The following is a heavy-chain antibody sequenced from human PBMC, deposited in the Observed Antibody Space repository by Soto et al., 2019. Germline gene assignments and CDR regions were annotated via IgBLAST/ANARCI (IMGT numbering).Heavy chain of an antibody. CDR2: IIPIFGTA. CDR3: ARDGGRHSGGIDY. J-gene: IGHJ4*02. CDR1: GGTFSSYS. Sequence: QVQLVQSGAEVKKPGSSVKVSCKASGGTFSSYSINWVRQAPGQGLEWMGEIIPIFGTANYAQKFQGRVKITAGESTSTAYMELSSLRSEDAAVYYCARDGGRHSGGIDYWGQGTLVTVSS. V-gene: IGHV1-69*01. D-gene: IGHD1-26*01.